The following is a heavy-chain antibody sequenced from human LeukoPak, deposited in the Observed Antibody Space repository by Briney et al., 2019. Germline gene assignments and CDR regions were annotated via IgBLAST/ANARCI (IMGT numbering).Heavy chain of an antibody. D-gene: IGHD5-18*01. Sequence: GGSLRLSCTASGFTFSNFWMDWVRQAPGKGLEWVASINPDGNKKYSADSVKGRFTISRDNAENSLYLQMNSLRVEDTAFYYCARDLAYSRLDYWGQGMLVTVSS. CDR3: ARDLAYSRLDY. V-gene: IGHV3-7*01. J-gene: IGHJ4*02. CDR1: GFTFSNFW. CDR2: INPDGNKK.